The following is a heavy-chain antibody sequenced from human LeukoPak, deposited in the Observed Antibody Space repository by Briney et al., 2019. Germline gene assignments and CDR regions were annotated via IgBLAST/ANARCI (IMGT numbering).Heavy chain of an antibody. Sequence: WASVTVSFKASGYTFTSYDINWVRQAPGQGLEWMGWMNPNSGNTGYAQKFQGRVTMTRNTSISTAYMELSSLRSEDTAVYYCARGIYGDYVILSYYYYYMDVWGKGTTVTISS. D-gene: IGHD4-17*01. CDR3: ARGIYGDYVILSYYYYYMDV. V-gene: IGHV1-8*01. J-gene: IGHJ6*03. CDR1: GYTFTSYD. CDR2: MNPNSGNT.